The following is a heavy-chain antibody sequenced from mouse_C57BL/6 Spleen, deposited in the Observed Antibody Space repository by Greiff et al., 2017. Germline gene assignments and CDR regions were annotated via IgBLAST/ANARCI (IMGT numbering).Heavy chain of an antibody. CDR1: GFTFSDYG. J-gene: IGHJ1*03. CDR3: ARHYGYDGVYFDV. CDR2: ISSGSSTI. V-gene: IGHV5-17*01. D-gene: IGHD2-2*01. Sequence: EVQRVESGGGLVKPGGSLKLSCAASGFTFSDYGMHWVRQAPEKGLEWVAYISSGSSTIYYADTVKGRFTISRDNAKNTLFLQMTSLRSEDTAMYYCARHYGYDGVYFDVWGTGTTVTVSS.